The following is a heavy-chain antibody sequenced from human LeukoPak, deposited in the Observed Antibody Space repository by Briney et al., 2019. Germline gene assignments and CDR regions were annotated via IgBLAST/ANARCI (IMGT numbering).Heavy chain of an antibody. V-gene: IGHV3-23*01. CDR2: LSASGGST. J-gene: IGHJ4*02. CDR3: AKFGYSTGWYGEFDY. D-gene: IGHD6-19*01. CDR1: GFTFGSSA. Sequence: GGSLRLSCAASGFTFGSSAMSWVRRARGKGLEGVSTLSASGGSTDYADSVKGRFTVSRDNSKNMVYLQMNSLSAEDTAVFYCAKFGYSTGWYGEFDYWGQGTLVTVSS.